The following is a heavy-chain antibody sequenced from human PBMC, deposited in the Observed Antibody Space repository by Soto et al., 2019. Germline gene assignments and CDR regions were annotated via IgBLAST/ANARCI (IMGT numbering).Heavy chain of an antibody. Sequence: PSETLSLTCTVSGGSISSGGYYWSWIRQHPGKGLEWIGYIYYSGSTYYNPSLKSRVTISVDTSKNQFSLKLSSVTAADTAVYYCARGADYYDSSGYYRFDYWGQGTLVTVYS. J-gene: IGHJ4*02. V-gene: IGHV4-31*03. CDR3: ARGADYYDSSGYYRFDY. CDR2: IYYSGST. CDR1: GGSISSGGYY. D-gene: IGHD3-22*01.